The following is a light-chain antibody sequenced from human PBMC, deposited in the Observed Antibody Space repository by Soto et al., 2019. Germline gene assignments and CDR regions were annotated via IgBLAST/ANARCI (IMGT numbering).Light chain of an antibody. CDR3: ISYAGNNNDV. CDR2: EGN. V-gene: IGLV2-8*01. CDR1: SSDIGRYNF. Sequence: QSALTQPPSASGSSGQSVTISCTGTSSDIGRYNFVSWYQQYPGKAPKLVIYEGNKRPSGVPDRFSGSKSGNTASLTVSGLQAVDEADYYYISYAGNNNDVFGTGTKLTVL. J-gene: IGLJ1*01.